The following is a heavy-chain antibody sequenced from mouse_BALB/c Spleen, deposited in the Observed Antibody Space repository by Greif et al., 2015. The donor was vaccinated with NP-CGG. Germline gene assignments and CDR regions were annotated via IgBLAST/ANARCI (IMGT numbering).Heavy chain of an antibody. CDR3: ARSNYGYDGGAGGAMDY. V-gene: IGHV14-3*02. D-gene: IGHD2-2*01. CDR2: IDPANGNT. CDR1: GFNIKDTY. J-gene: IGHJ4*01. Sequence: VQLQQSGAELVKPGASVKLSCTASGFNIKDTYMHWVKQRPEQGLEWIGRIDPANGNTKYDPKFQGKATITADTSSNTAYLQLSSLTSEDTAVYYCARSNYGYDGGAGGAMDYWGQGTSVTVSS.